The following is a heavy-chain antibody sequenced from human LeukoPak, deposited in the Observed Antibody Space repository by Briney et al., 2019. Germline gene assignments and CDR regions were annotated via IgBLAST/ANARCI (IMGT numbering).Heavy chain of an antibody. Sequence: SETLSLTCTVSGGSISTYHWSWIRQPPENGLEWIGYISYSGSTNYNPSLQSRVTISVSTSKNQFSLKLTSVTAADTAVYYCAREPTLTTFGYWGQGTLVTVSS. D-gene: IGHD4-17*01. CDR3: AREPTLTTFGY. V-gene: IGHV4-59*01. CDR1: GGSISTYH. J-gene: IGHJ4*02. CDR2: ISYSGST.